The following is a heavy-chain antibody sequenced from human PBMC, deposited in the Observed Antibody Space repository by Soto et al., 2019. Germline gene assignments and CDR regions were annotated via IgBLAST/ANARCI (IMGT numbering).Heavy chain of an antibody. CDR1: GFTFSSYW. V-gene: IGHV3-74*01. D-gene: IGHD5-12*01. CDR2: INSDGSST. J-gene: IGHJ6*02. CDR3: AREDSGYAFYYYYYGMDV. Sequence: GGSLRLSCAASGFTFSSYWMHWVRQAPGKGLVWVSRINSDGSSTSYADSVKGRFTISRDNARNTLYLQMNRLRAEDTAVYYCAREDSGYAFYYYYYGMDVWGQGTTVTVSS.